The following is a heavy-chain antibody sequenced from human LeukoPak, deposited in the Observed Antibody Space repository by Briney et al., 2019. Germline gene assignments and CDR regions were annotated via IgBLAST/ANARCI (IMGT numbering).Heavy chain of an antibody. D-gene: IGHD5-12*01. CDR3: ASSWDSGYPY. V-gene: IGHV4-59*01. CDR2: IYYSGTT. CDR1: GGSISSYY. Sequence: SETLSLTCTVSGGSISSYYWSWIRQPPGKGLEWIGYIYYSGTTTYNPSLKSRVTISVDTSKNQFSLKLSSVTAADTAVYYCASSWDSGYPYWGQGTLVTVSS. J-gene: IGHJ4*02.